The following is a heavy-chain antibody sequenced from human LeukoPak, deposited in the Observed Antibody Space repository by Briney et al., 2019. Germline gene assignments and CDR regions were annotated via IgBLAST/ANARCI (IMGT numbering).Heavy chain of an antibody. Sequence: ETLSLTCAVYGGSFSGYYWSWIRQPPGKGLEWVSSISSSSSYIYYADSVKGRFTISRDNAKNSLYLQMNSLRAEDTAVYYCARPMRGFAFDIWGQGTMVTVSS. D-gene: IGHD3-16*01. CDR2: ISSSSSYI. CDR1: GGSFSGYY. CDR3: ARPMRGFAFDI. J-gene: IGHJ3*02. V-gene: IGHV3-21*01.